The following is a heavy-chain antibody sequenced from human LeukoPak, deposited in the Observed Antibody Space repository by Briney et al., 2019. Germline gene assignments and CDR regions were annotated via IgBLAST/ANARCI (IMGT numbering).Heavy chain of an antibody. CDR2: TYYRSKWYN. J-gene: IGHJ4*02. CDR3: ARDYYGSGSYYFYFDY. D-gene: IGHD3-10*01. CDR1: GDSVSSNSAA. Sequence: SQTLSLTCAISGDSVSSNSAAWNWIRQSPSRGLGWLGKTYYRSKWYNDYAVSVKSRITINPDTSKNQFSLQLNSVTPEDTAVYYCARDYYGSGSYYFYFDYWGQGTLVTVSS. V-gene: IGHV6-1*01.